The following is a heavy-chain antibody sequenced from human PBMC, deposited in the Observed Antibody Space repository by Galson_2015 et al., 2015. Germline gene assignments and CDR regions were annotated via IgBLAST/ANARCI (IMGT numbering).Heavy chain of an antibody. Sequence: SLRLSCAASGFTVSSNYMNWVRQAPGKGLEWVSLIHSGGDTYYADSVKGRFTFSRDNPKNKLYLQMSSLRADDTAVYYCARDLGSDWGDMDVWGQGTTVTVSS. V-gene: IGHV3-53*01. CDR2: IHSGGDT. CDR1: GFTVSSNY. CDR3: ARDLGSDWGDMDV. J-gene: IGHJ6*02. D-gene: IGHD7-27*01.